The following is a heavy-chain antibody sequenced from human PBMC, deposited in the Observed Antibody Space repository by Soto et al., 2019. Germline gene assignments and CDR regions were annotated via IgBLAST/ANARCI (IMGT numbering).Heavy chain of an antibody. Sequence: GASVKVSCKAIGYSFTSHYMHWVRQAPGQGLEWIGTIYPGGVNIGYAQKFKGRVTMTKDTSTSTVYMELNSLTSENTAVYYCARDQSWHDQVWWFDPXX. D-gene: IGHD1-1*01. CDR3: ARDQSWHDQVWWFDP. J-gene: IGHJ5*02. CDR2: IYPGGVNI. CDR1: GYSFTSHY. V-gene: IGHV1-46*03.